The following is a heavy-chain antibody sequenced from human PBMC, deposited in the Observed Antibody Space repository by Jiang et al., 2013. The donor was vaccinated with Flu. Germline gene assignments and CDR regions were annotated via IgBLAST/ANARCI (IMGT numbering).Heavy chain of an antibody. V-gene: IGHV2-70*16. CDR2: VDWDDEK. CDR1: GFSLTTSPLS. D-gene: IGHD5-24*01. CDR3: ARTTVKMAPNAGYFDY. Sequence: KPTQTLTLTCTLSGFSLTTSPLSVSWIRQPPGKALEWLARVDWDDEKFYNTSLKTRLTISKDTVKSQVVLTMTNMDPVDTATYYCARTTVKMAPNAGYFDYWGQGARVTVSS. J-gene: IGHJ4*02.